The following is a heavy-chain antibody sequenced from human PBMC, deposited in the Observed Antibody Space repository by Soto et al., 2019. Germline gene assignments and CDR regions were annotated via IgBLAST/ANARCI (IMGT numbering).Heavy chain of an antibody. CDR2: IWPDGSKE. Sequence: QVRLAESGGSVVQPGRSRRLSCTTSGFTFSSYGMHWVRQAPGKGLEWVAVIWPDGSKEFYADSVKGRFSISRDNSKKTLYLQMYSLKVEDTAVYYCAKGRIVGARFDSWGRGTLVTVSP. CDR1: GFTFSSYG. J-gene: IGHJ5*01. V-gene: IGHV3-33*06. D-gene: IGHD2-15*01. CDR3: AKGRIVGARFDS.